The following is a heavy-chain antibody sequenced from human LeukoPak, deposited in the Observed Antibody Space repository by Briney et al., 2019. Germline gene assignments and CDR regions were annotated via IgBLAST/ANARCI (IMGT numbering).Heavy chain of an antibody. CDR1: GGSFSGYY. V-gene: IGHV4-34*01. J-gene: IGHJ5*02. CDR3: AVHIVVVPAAKKKNWFDP. CDR2: INHSGST. D-gene: IGHD2-2*01. Sequence: SETLSLTCAVYGGSFSGYYWSWIRQPPGKGLEWIGEINHSGSTNYNPSLKSRVTISVDTSKNQFSLKLSSVTAADTALYYCAVHIVVVPAAKKKNWFDPWGQGTLVTVSS.